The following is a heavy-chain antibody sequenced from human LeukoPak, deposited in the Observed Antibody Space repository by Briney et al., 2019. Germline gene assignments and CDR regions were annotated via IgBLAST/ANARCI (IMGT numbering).Heavy chain of an antibody. D-gene: IGHD5-18*01. CDR1: GGSFSGYY. Sequence: PSETLSLTCAVYGGSFSGYYWSWIRQPPGKGLEWIGEINHSGSTNYNPSLKSRVTISGDTFKNQFSLKLSSVTAADTAVYFCARVGYSYVINDWSRTGLGAYPTKYYYHMDVWGKGTTVTVS. CDR2: INHSGST. V-gene: IGHV4-34*01. CDR3: ARVGYSYVINDWSRTGLGAYPTKYYYHMDV. J-gene: IGHJ6*03.